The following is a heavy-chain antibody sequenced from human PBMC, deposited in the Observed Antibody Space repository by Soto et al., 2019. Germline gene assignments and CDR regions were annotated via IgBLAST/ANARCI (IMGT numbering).Heavy chain of an antibody. D-gene: IGHD2-15*01. CDR1: GGSFSGYY. V-gene: IGHV4-34*01. J-gene: IGHJ6*02. CDR3: ARLQFPDGGNRYGMDV. Sequence: SETLSLTCAVYGGSFSGYYWSWIRQPPGKGLEWIGEINHSGSTNYNPSLKSRVTISVDTSKNQFSLKLSSVTAADTAVYYCARLQFPDGGNRYGMDVWGQGTTVTVSS. CDR2: INHSGST.